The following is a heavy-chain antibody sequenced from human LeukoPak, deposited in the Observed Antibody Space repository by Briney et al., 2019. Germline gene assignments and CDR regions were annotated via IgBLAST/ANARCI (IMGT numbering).Heavy chain of an antibody. V-gene: IGHV1-18*01. Sequence: GASVKVSCKASGYTFTSYGISWVRQAPGQGLEWMGWISAYNGNTNYAQKLQGRVTMTTDTSTSTVYMELRSLRSDDTAVYYCARDYYESSGYYEDCFDPWGQGTLVTVSS. CDR1: GYTFTSYG. D-gene: IGHD3-22*01. CDR3: ARDYYESSGYYEDCFDP. J-gene: IGHJ5*02. CDR2: ISAYNGNT.